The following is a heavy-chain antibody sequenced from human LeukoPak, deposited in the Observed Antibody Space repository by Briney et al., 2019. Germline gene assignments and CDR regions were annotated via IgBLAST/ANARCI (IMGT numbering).Heavy chain of an antibody. CDR1: EFSFKNYW. D-gene: IGHD3-22*01. V-gene: IGHV3-7*01. Sequence: GGSLRLSCAASEFSFKNYWMSWVRQAPGKGLEWVANIQQDGSNKFYADSVKGRFTISRDNAKNSLYLQMNSLRAEDTAVYYCAREDEPKPYYYDSSGEGYFQHWGQGTLVTVSS. CDR2: IQQDGSNK. CDR3: AREDEPKPYYYDSSGEGYFQH. J-gene: IGHJ1*01.